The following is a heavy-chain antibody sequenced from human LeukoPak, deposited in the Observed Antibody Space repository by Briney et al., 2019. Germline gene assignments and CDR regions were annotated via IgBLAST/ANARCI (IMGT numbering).Heavy chain of an antibody. V-gene: IGHV3-23*01. CDR3: AKEPLDYYDISGLFDY. J-gene: IGHJ4*02. CDR2: ISGGGGST. D-gene: IGHD3-22*01. Sequence: PGGSLRLSCAASGFTFSSYAMCWVRQAPGKGLEWVSAISGGGGSTYYADSVKGRFTISRDNSKNTLYVQMNSLRAEDTAVYYCAKEPLDYYDISGLFDYWGQGTLVTVSS. CDR1: GFTFSSYA.